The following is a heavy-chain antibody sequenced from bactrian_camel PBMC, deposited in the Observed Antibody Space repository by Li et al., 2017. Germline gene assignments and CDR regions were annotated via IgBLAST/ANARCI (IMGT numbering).Heavy chain of an antibody. CDR2: ITLETGNT. CDR1: AATGGPFY. J-gene: IGHJ4*01. D-gene: IGHD6*01. CDR3: AADPAFPWSGDSCRDRADWAISGGNY. V-gene: IGHV3-3*01. Sequence: VQLVESGGGSVQAGESLRLSCAASAATGGPFYMAYFRQAPGKEREGVATITLETGNTDYADSVKGRFTISTDSGPLTVYLQMHGLKPEDTAIYYCAADPAFPWSGDSCRDRADWAISGGNYWGQGTQVTVSS.